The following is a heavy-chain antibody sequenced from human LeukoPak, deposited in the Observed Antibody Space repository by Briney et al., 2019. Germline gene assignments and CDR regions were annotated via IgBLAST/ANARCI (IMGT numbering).Heavy chain of an antibody. CDR1: GYTFTGYY. V-gene: IGHV1-2*02. CDR3: ARAMGILWFGELLMANDY. J-gene: IGHJ4*02. Sequence: ASVKVSCKASGYTFTGYYMHWVRQAPGQGLAWMGWINPNSGGTNYAQKFQGRVTMTRDTSISTAYMELSRLRSDDTAVYYCARAMGILWFGELLMANDYWGQGTLVTVSS. D-gene: IGHD3-10*01. CDR2: INPNSGGT.